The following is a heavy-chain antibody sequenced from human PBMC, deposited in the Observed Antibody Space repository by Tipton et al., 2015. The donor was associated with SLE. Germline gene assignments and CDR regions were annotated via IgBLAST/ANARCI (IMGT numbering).Heavy chain of an antibody. CDR3: ASQVAAAVRTFDY. V-gene: IGHV4-61*09. D-gene: IGHD6-13*01. CDR1: GGSISSGSYY. J-gene: IGHJ4*02. CDR2: IYTSGST. Sequence: TLSLTCTVSGGSISSGSYYWSWIRQPAGKGLEWIGYIYTSGSTYYNPSLKSRVTISVDTSKNQFSLKLSSVTAADTAVYYCASQVAAAVRTFDYWGQGTLVTVSS.